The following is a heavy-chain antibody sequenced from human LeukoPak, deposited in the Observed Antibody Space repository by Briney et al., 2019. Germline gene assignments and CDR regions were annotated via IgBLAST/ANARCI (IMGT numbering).Heavy chain of an antibody. CDR3: ARGYQRPDY. D-gene: IGHD2-2*01. CDR1: GFTFSTYT. V-gene: IGHV3-21*01. CDR2: ISSSSNNI. J-gene: IGHJ4*02. Sequence: PGGSLRLSCAASGFTFSTYTMNWVRQAPGKGLEWVSSISSSSNNINYADSVKGRFTISRDNAMNSVHLQMNSLRVEDTAVYYCARGYQRPDYWGQGTLITVS.